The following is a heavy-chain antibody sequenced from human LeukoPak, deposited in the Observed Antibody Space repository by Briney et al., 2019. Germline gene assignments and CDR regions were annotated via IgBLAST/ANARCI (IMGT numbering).Heavy chain of an antibody. J-gene: IGHJ5*02. CDR1: GYNFDSYW. D-gene: IGHD2-2*01. CDR2: IYPGDSDT. Sequence: GESLKISCEGSGYNFDSYWIAWVRQMPGKGLEYIGIIYPGDSDTRYNPSFQGQVKMSADKSINTAYLQWSSLKASDTAIYYCARRGPAAVFDPWGQGTLVTVSS. V-gene: IGHV5-51*01. CDR3: ARRGPAAVFDP.